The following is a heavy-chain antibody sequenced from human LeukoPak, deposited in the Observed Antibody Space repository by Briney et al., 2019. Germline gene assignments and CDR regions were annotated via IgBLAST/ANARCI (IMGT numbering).Heavy chain of an antibody. D-gene: IGHD4-23*01. Sequence: GGSLRLSCAASGFTFSDFEMNWIRQAPGKGLEWVSYISISASSIYYLDSVMGRFTISRDNAKNSLHLQMNNLRAEDTAVYYCARCGGTCCPFNAFDVLGQGTVVTVSS. J-gene: IGHJ3*01. CDR2: ISISASSI. CDR1: GFTFSDFE. CDR3: ARCGGTCCPFNAFDV. V-gene: IGHV3-48*03.